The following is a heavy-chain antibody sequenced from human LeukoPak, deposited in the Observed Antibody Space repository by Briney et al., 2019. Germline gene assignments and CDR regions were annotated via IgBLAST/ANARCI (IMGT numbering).Heavy chain of an antibody. CDR1: GYTFTSYG. Sequence: ASVKVSCKASGYTFTSYGISWVRQAPGQGLEWMGWISAYNGKTNYAQKLQGRVTMTTDSSTSTAYMELRSLRSDDTAVYYCARERYCSSTSCYYFDYWGQGTLVTVSS. CDR3: ARERYCSSTSCYYFDY. CDR2: ISAYNGKT. J-gene: IGHJ4*02. V-gene: IGHV1-18*01. D-gene: IGHD2-2*01.